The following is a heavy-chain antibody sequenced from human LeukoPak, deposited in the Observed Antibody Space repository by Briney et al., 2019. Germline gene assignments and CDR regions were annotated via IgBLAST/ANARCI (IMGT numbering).Heavy chain of an antibody. V-gene: IGHV1-69*04. J-gene: IGHJ6*02. CDR2: IIPILGIA. CDR1: GGTFSSYA. Sequence: GSSVKASCKASGGTFSSYAISWWRQAPGQGLEWMGRIIPILGIANYAQKFQGRVTITADKSTSKAYMELSSLRSEDTAVYYCARGEVVATKTRYYYYGMDVWGQGTTVTVSS. D-gene: IGHD5-12*01. CDR3: ARGEVVATKTRYYYYGMDV.